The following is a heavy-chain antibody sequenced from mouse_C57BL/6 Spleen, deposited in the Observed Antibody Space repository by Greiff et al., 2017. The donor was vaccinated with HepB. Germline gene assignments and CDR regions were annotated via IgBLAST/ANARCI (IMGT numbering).Heavy chain of an antibody. D-gene: IGHD2-4*01. CDR3: ARVPSYDYDEGYYAMDY. Sequence: EVKLQESGPGLVKPSQSLSLTCSVTGYSITSGYYWNWIRQFPGNKLEWMGYISYDGSNNYNPSLKNRISITRDTSKNQVFLKLNSVTTEDTATYYCARVPSYDYDEGYYAMDYWGQGTSVTVSS. CDR1: GYSITSGYY. J-gene: IGHJ4*01. V-gene: IGHV3-6*01. CDR2: ISYDGSN.